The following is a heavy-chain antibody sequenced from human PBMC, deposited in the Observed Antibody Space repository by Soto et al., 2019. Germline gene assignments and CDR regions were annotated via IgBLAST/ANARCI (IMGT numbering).Heavy chain of an antibody. Sequence: QVQLQQWGAGLLKPSETLSLTCAVYGGSFSGYYWTWIRQSPEKGLEWIGEVNHSGTTYYNPSLKNRVTISVHTPKNQFSLKMSSVTAADPAVYYCARGIGYCSSINCYSSRRLRFDSWGQGTLVTVSS. V-gene: IGHV4-34*01. CDR1: GGSFSGYY. CDR2: VNHSGTT. D-gene: IGHD2-2*01. CDR3: ARGIGYCSSINCYSSRRLRFDS. J-gene: IGHJ4*02.